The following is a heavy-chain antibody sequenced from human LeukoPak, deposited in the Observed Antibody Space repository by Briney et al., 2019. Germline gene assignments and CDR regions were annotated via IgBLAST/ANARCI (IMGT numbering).Heavy chain of an antibody. J-gene: IGHJ4*02. CDR2: INPNSGGT. V-gene: IGHV1-2*06. D-gene: IGHD3-22*01. CDR3: ASLINYYDSSGYYYHY. CDR1: GYTFTGYY. Sequence: EASVKVSCKASGYTFTGYYMHWVRQAPGQGLEWMGRINPNSGGTNYAQKFQGRVTMTRDTSISTAYTELSRLRSDDTAVYYCASLINYYDSSGYYYHYWGQGTLVTVSS.